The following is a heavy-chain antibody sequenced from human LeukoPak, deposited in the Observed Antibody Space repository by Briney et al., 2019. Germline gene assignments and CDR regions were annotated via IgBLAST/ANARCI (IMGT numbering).Heavy chain of an antibody. Sequence: PGGSLRLSCAASGFTFSSYSMNWVRQAPGKGLEWVSSISSSSSYIYYADSVKGRFTISRNNAKNSLYLQMNSLRAEDTAVYYCARVGATDFDYWGQGTLVTVSS. CDR3: ARVGATDFDY. J-gene: IGHJ4*02. V-gene: IGHV3-21*01. D-gene: IGHD1-26*01. CDR1: GFTFSSYS. CDR2: ISSSSSYI.